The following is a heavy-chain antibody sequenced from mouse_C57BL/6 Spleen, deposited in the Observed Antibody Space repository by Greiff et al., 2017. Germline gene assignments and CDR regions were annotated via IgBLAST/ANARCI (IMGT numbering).Heavy chain of an antibody. CDR1: GYTFTSYW. CDR3: AGWRINWYFDV. CDR2: IHPNSGST. V-gene: IGHV1-64*01. Sequence: VQLQQPGAELVKPGASVKLSCKASGYTFTSYWMHWVKQRPGQGLEWIGMIHPNSGSTNYNEKFKSKATLTVDKSSSTAYMQLSSLTSEDSAVYYCAGWRINWYFDVWGTGTTVTVSS. J-gene: IGHJ1*03.